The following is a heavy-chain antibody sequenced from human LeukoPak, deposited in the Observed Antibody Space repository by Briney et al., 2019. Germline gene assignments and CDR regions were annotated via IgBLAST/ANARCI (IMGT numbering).Heavy chain of an antibody. CDR2: ISGSGADT. D-gene: IGHD4/OR15-4a*01. CDR3: AREKNRVVLTAPLQY. CDR1: GFTFSSFA. J-gene: IGHJ4*02. Sequence: GGSLRLSCAASGFTFSSFAMTWVRQAPGRGLEWVSGISGSGADTYYADSVRGRFTISRDNSKNTLYLQMNSLRAEDTAVYYCAREKNRVVLTAPLQYWGQGTLVTVSS. V-gene: IGHV3-23*01.